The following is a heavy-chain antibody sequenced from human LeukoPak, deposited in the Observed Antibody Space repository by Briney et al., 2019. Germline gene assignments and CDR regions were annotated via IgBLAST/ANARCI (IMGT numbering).Heavy chain of an antibody. V-gene: IGHV4-4*02. CDR3: AKSNGYGLIDI. Sequence: SETLSLTCAVSGGSISSSNWWSWVRHPPGKGLEWIGEIYHSGSTNYSPSLKSRVTISLDTSRNQFSLKLNSVTAADTAVYYCAKSNGYGLIDIWGQGTMVTVSS. J-gene: IGHJ3*02. CDR2: IYHSGST. CDR1: GGSISSSNW. D-gene: IGHD3-10*01.